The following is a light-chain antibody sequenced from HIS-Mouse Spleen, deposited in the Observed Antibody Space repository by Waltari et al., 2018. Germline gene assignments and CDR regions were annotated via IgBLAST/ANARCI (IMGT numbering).Light chain of an antibody. J-gene: IGLJ3*02. V-gene: IGLV1-47*01. CDR3: AAWDDSLSGPV. Sequence: QSVLTQPPSASGTPGQGVTISCSGSSSHIGSNYVYWYQQPPGTAPKLLIYRNNQRPSGVPDRFSGSKSGTSASLAISGLRSEDEADYYCAAWDDSLSGPVFGGGTKLTVL. CDR1: SSHIGSNY. CDR2: RNN.